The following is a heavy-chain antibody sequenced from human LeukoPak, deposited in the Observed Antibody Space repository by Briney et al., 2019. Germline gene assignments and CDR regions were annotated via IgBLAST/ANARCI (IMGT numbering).Heavy chain of an antibody. J-gene: IGHJ4*02. CDR2: IYHSGST. V-gene: IGHV4-38-2*02. CDR3: ARERGGYFDY. D-gene: IGHD3-16*01. CDR1: GYSISSGYY. Sequence: SETLSLTCAVSGYSISSGYYWGWTRQPPGKGLEWIGSIYHSGSTYYNPSLKSRVTISVDTSKNQFSLKLSSVTAADTAVYYCARERGGYFDYWGQGTLVTVSS.